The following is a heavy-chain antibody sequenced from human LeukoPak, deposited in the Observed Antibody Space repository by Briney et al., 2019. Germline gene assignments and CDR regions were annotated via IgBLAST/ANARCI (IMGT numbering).Heavy chain of an antibody. V-gene: IGHV1-18*01. Sequence: ASVKVSCKASGYTFGNDGLSWVRQAPGQGLEWMGWISAYNGNTNYAQKLQGRVTMTTDTSTSTAYMELRSLRSDDTAVYYCAGARAGYFDWLLNYWGQGTLVTVSS. J-gene: IGHJ4*02. CDR1: GYTFGNDG. D-gene: IGHD3-9*01. CDR3: AGARAGYFDWLLNY. CDR2: ISAYNGNT.